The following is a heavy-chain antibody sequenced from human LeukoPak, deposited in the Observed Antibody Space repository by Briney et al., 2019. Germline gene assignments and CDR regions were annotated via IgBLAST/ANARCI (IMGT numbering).Heavy chain of an antibody. V-gene: IGHV3-23*01. D-gene: IGHD3-3*01. CDR1: GFTFSSYA. J-gene: IGHJ4*02. CDR3: AKAGGDLWSGYSST. CDR2: ISGSGGST. Sequence: GGSLRLSCAASGFTFSSYAMSWVRQAPGKGLEWVSAISGSGGSTYYADSVKGRFTISRDNSKNTLYLQMNSLRAEDTAAYYCAKAGGDLWSGYSSTWGQGTLVTVSS.